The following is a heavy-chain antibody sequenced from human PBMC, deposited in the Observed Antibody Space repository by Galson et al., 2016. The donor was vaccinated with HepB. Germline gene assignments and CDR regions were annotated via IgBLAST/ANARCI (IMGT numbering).Heavy chain of an antibody. CDR1: GYTLTSYY. D-gene: IGHD3-16*01. Sequence: SVKVSCKASGYTLTSYYMNWVRQAPGQGLEWMGMTNPTGGSTTYAQKFQGRVTMTRDTSTSTVYMELSSLRTEDTAVYYCARGGGKTSTMDVWGQGTTVTVSS. CDR2: TNPTGGST. CDR3: ARGGGKTSTMDV. V-gene: IGHV1-46*01. J-gene: IGHJ6*02.